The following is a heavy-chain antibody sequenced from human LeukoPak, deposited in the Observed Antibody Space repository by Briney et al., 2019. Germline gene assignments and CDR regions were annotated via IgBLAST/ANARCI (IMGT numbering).Heavy chain of an antibody. CDR3: ARPKAAAGRQKYGMDV. CDR2: INHSGST. Sequence: SETLSLTCAVYGGSFSGYYWSWIRQPPGKGPEWIGEINHSGSTNYNPSLKSRVTISVDTSKNQFSLKLSSVTAADTAVYYCARPKAAAGRQKYGMDVWGQGTTVTVSS. V-gene: IGHV4-34*01. CDR1: GGSFSGYY. J-gene: IGHJ6*02. D-gene: IGHD6-13*01.